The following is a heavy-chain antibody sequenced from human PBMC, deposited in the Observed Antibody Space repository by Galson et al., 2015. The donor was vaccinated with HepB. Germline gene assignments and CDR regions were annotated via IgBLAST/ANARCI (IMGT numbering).Heavy chain of an antibody. CDR1: GFTFSSYA. CDR3: AKASTDSYQLLLTS. V-gene: IGHV3-23*01. CDR2: ISGSGSLT. D-gene: IGHD2-2*01. Sequence: SLRLSCAASGFTFSSYAVSWVRQAPGKGLEWVSGISGSGSLTYYADSVKGRFTFSRDNSKNTLYLQMNSLRAADTAVYYCAKASTDSYQLLLTSWGQGTLVTVSS. J-gene: IGHJ5*02.